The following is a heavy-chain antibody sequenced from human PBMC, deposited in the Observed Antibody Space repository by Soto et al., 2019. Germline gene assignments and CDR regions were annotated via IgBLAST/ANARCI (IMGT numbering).Heavy chain of an antibody. V-gene: IGHV3-23*01. CDR2: ISGSGGST. Sequence: GGSLRLSCAASGFTFSSYAMSWVRQAPGKGLEWVSAISGSGGSTYYADSVKGRFTISRDNSKNTLYLQMNSLRAEDTAVYYCAKSDGVMKQQLVLGYYGMDVWGQGTTVTVSS. J-gene: IGHJ6*02. CDR3: AKSDGVMKQQLVLGYYGMDV. CDR1: GFTFSSYA. D-gene: IGHD6-13*01.